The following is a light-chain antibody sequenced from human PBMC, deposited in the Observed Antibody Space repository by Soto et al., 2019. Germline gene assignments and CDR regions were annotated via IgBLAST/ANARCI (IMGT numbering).Light chain of an antibody. CDR2: KNN. CDR3: QSYDNILSGPL. CDR1: GSNVGASYD. V-gene: IGLV1-40*01. Sequence: QSVLTQPPSVSWAPGQTITMSCTGSGSNVGASYDVHWYQVLPGAGPRLLIYKNNNRPSGVPDRFSGSKSGTSASLAITGLRAEDEADYYCQSYDNILSGPLFGGGTKVTVL. J-gene: IGLJ3*02.